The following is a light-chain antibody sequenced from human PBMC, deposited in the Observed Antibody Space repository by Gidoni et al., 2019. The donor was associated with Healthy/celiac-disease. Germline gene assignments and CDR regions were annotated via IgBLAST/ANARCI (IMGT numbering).Light chain of an antibody. J-gene: IGKJ1*01. Sequence: DIVMTQSPDSLAVSLGERATINCKSSQSVLYSSNNKNYLAWYQQKPGQHPKLLSYWESTRESGVPDRFSGSGSETDFTLTISSLQAEDVAVYYCQQYYSTPRTFGQGTKVEIK. CDR1: QSVLYSSNNKNY. CDR2: WES. CDR3: QQYYSTPRT. V-gene: IGKV4-1*01.